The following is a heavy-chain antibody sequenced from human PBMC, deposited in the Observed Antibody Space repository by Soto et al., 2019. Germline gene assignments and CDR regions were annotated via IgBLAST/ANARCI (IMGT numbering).Heavy chain of an antibody. Sequence: HVQLVQSGAEVKKPGSSVKVSCKSSGDTFNSYTMSWVRQAPGQGLEWMGRIIPIFGIANYAQKFQGRVTITADKTTNTSYTELSRLTYEDTAVYYCASPIVEDTKWGQGTLVTVSS. D-gene: IGHD1-26*01. CDR1: GDTFNSYT. CDR3: ASPIVEDTK. CDR2: IIPIFGIA. V-gene: IGHV1-69*02. J-gene: IGHJ4*02.